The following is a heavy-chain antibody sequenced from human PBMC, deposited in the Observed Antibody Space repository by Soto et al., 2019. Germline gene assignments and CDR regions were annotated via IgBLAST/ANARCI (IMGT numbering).Heavy chain of an antibody. CDR2: INHSGST. V-gene: IGHV4-34*01. CDR3: ARPTRQWLGLRYYYGMDV. Sequence: SETLSLTCAVYGGSFSGYYWSLIRQPPGKGLEWIGEINHSGSTNYNPSLKSRVTISVDTSKNQFSLKLSSVTAADTAVYYCARPTRQWLGLRYYYGMDVWGQGTTVTVSS. D-gene: IGHD6-19*01. CDR1: GGSFSGYY. J-gene: IGHJ6*02.